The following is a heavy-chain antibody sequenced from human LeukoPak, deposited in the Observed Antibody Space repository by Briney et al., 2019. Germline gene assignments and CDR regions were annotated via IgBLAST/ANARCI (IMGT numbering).Heavy chain of an antibody. CDR3: ARDPVYSGWYAERAFDI. Sequence: GASVKVSCKASGYTFTGYYMHWVRQAPGQGLEWMGWINPNSGGTNYAQKFQGRVTMTRDTSISTAYMELSRLRSDDTAVYYCARDPVYSGWYAERAFDIWGQGTMVTVSS. J-gene: IGHJ3*02. CDR1: GYTFTGYY. CDR2: INPNSGGT. V-gene: IGHV1-2*02. D-gene: IGHD6-19*01.